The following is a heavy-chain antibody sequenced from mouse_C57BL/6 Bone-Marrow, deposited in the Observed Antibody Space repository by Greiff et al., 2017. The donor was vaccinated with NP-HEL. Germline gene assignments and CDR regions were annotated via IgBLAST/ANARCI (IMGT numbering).Heavy chain of an antibody. D-gene: IGHD1-1*02. J-gene: IGHJ3*01. V-gene: IGHV1-50*01. Sequence: QVQLQQPGAELVKPGASVKLSCKASGYTFTSYWMQWVKQRPGQGLEWIGEIDPSDSYTNYNQKLKGKATLTVDTSSSTAYMQHSSLTSEDSAVYYCARGGTQFAYWGQGTLVTVSA. CDR1: GYTFTSYW. CDR3: ARGGTQFAY. CDR2: IDPSDSYT.